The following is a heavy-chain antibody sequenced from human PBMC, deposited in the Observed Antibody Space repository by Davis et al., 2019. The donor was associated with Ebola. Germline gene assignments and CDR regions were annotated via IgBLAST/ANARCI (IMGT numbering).Heavy chain of an antibody. J-gene: IGHJ4*02. D-gene: IGHD3-22*01. CDR1: GGFVSSGGYS. V-gene: IGHV4-30-4*07. CDR2: YYYTGST. Sequence: MPSETLSLTCAVSGGFVSSGGYSWSWIRQPPGKGLEWIGYYYYTGSTHYSPSLKSRVTISIDTSKNQFSLHLSSVTAAATAVYYCARGDSYYDPGGYYAGPEAPDHWGQGTLVSVSS. CDR3: ARGDSYYDPGGYYAGPEAPDH.